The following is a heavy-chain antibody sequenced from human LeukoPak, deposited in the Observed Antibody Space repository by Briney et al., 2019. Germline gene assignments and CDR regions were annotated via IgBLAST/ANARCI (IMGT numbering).Heavy chain of an antibody. CDR1: GGSFSGYY. Sequence: SETLSLTCAVYGGSFSGYYWNWIRQPPGKGLEWIGEINHSGSTNYNPSLKSRVTISVDTSKIQFSLKLSSVTAADTAVYYCARLHPLRRGHYYYYMDVWGKGTTVTVSS. D-gene: IGHD4-17*01. CDR2: INHSGST. CDR3: ARLHPLRRGHYYYYMDV. V-gene: IGHV4-34*01. J-gene: IGHJ6*03.